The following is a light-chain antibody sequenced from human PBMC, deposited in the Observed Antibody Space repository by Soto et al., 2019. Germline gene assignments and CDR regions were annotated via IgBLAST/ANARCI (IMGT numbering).Light chain of an antibody. CDR1: LSISIY. J-gene: IGKJ2*01. Sequence: DIQMTQSPSSLSASVGDRVTITCRASLSISIYLNWYQQKPGKAPRLLIYAASRLQSGVPSRFSGSGSGTDFTLTISSLQPEDFATYYCQQSYIMPIYTFGQGTRLDIK. V-gene: IGKV1-39*01. CDR2: AAS. CDR3: QQSYIMPIYT.